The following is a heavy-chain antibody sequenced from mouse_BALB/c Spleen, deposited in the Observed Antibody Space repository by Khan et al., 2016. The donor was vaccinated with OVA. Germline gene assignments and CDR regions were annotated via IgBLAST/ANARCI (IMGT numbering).Heavy chain of an antibody. CDR2: INTYSGEP. J-gene: IGHJ4*01. CDR3: ARGDKLRYSYFAMDY. CDR1: GYTFTNYG. V-gene: IGHV9-1*02. Sequence: QIQLVQSGPELKKPGETVKISCKASGYTFTNYGMNWVKQAPGKGLKWMGWINTYSGEPTYADDFKGRFAFSLETFASTASLQINNLKIEDMATYFCARGDKLRYSYFAMDYWGQGTSVTVSS. D-gene: IGHD1-1*01.